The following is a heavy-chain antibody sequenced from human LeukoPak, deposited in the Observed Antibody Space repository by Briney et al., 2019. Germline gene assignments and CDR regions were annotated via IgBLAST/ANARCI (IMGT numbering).Heavy chain of an antibody. CDR3: ARDRSPNGAYWYFDL. D-gene: IGHD7-27*01. Sequence: PGGSLRLSRAASRFSLSNYWMSWVRQAPRKRLEWVADINEDGSEKYYVDSVKGRFTISRDNANNSLYLQMNSLRVEDTAVYDCARDRSPNGAYWYFDLWGRGTLVTVSS. V-gene: IGHV3-7*04. CDR1: RFSLSNYW. CDR2: INEDGSEK. J-gene: IGHJ2*01.